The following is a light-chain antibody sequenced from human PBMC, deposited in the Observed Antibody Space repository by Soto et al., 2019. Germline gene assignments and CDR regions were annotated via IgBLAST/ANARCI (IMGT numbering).Light chain of an antibody. J-gene: IGLJ1*01. V-gene: IGLV7-46*01. Sequence: QAVVTQEPSLTVSPGGTVTLTCGSSTGAVTSGHYPYWFQQKPGQAPTTLIYDTSSKHSWTPARFSGSLLGGKAALTLSGAQPEDEAEYYCLLTYSGSRVFGTGTKLTVL. CDR2: DTS. CDR1: TGAVTSGHY. CDR3: LLTYSGSRV.